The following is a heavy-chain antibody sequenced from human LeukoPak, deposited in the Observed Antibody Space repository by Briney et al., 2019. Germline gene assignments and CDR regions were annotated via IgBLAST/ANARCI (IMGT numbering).Heavy chain of an antibody. CDR2: IYPDDSDT. V-gene: IGHV5-51*01. Sequence: GESLKISCKGSGYSLSGYWIAWVRQMPGKGLQWMGIIYPDDSDTRYSPSFQGQVTISADKSINTAYLQWSSLKASDTAMYYCARLSQDFDYWGQGTLVTVSS. CDR1: GYSLSGYW. J-gene: IGHJ4*02. CDR3: ARLSQDFDY. D-gene: IGHD3-16*02.